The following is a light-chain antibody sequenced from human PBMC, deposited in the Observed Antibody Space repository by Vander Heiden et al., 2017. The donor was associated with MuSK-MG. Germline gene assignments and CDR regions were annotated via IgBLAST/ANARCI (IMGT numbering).Light chain of an antibody. J-gene: IGKJ2*01. CDR1: QDIRNY. CDR2: DAS. Sequence: DIQMTQSPSSLSASVGDRVTITCQASQDIRNYLNWYQQKPGKAPKLLIFDASNLETGVPSRFSGRGSGTDFTFTISSLQPEDFATYYCQQHENVPTYTFGQGTKLEMK. V-gene: IGKV1-33*01. CDR3: QQHENVPTYT.